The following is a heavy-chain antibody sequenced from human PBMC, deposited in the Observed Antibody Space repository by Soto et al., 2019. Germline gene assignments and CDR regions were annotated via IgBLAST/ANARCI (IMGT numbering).Heavy chain of an antibody. CDR1: GFTFDDYT. J-gene: IGHJ4*02. V-gene: IGHV3-43*01. CDR2: ISWDGGST. Sequence: GGSLRLSCAASGFTFDDYTMHWVRQAPGKGLEWVSLISWDGGSTYYADSVKGRFTISRDNSKNSLYLQMNSLRTEDTALYYCAKEIELFRMDTYFDYWGQGTLVTVSS. D-gene: IGHD2-8*01. CDR3: AKEIELFRMDTYFDY.